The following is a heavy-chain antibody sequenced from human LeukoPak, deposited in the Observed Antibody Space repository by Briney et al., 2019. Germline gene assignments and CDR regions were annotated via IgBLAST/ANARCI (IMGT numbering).Heavy chain of an antibody. Sequence: SETLSFTCSVSGGSVSSYYWTWIRQPPVKGLEWIGYIYYTGSTNYNPSLKSRVTISLDTSKNQFSLKLSSVTAADTAVYYCTRAQCGYAFDYWGQGALVTVSS. CDR2: IYYTGST. CDR3: TRAQCGYAFDY. D-gene: IGHD5-12*01. J-gene: IGHJ4*02. CDR1: GGSVSSYY. V-gene: IGHV4-59*02.